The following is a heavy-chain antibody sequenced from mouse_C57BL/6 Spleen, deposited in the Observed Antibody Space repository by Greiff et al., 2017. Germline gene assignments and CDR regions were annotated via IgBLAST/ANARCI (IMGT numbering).Heavy chain of an antibody. D-gene: IGHD4-1*01. Sequence: EVKLVESGGGLVKPGGSLKLSCAASGFTFSSYTMSWVRQTPEKRLEWVATISGGGGNTYYPDSVKGRFTISRDNAKNTRYLQMSSLRSEDTALYYCARQPWVFDYWGQGTTLTVSS. CDR3: ARQPWVFDY. CDR1: GFTFSSYT. CDR2: ISGGGGNT. V-gene: IGHV5-9*01. J-gene: IGHJ2*01.